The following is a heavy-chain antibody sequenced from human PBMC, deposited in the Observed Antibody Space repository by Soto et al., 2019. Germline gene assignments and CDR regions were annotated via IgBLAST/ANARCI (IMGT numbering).Heavy chain of an antibody. J-gene: IGHJ4*02. CDR2: IIPIFGTA. CDR3: ARGYCSGGSCYSCDY. D-gene: IGHD2-15*01. Sequence: ASVKVSCKASGGTFSSYAIRWVRQAPGQGLEWMGGIIPIFGTANYAQKFQGRVTITADKSTSTAYMELSSLRSEDTAVYYCARGYCSGGSCYSCDYWGQGTLVTAPQ. CDR1: GGTFSSYA. V-gene: IGHV1-69*06.